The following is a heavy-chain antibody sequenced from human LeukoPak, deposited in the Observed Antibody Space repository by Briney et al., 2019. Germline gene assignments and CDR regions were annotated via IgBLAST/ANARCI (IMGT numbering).Heavy chain of an antibody. J-gene: IGHJ6*02. D-gene: IGHD5-18*01. V-gene: IGHV3-7*01. CDR3: ARAYSYGDGMDV. Sequence: GGSLRLSCAASGFTFSSYSMNWVRQAPGKGLEWVANIKQDGSEKYYVDSVKGRFTISRDNAKNSLYLQMNSLRAEDTAVYYCARAYSYGDGMDVWGQGTTVTVSS. CDR1: GFTFSSYS. CDR2: IKQDGSEK.